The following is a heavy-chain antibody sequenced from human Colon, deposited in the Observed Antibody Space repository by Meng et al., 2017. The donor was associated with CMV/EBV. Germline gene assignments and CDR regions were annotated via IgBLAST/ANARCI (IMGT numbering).Heavy chain of an antibody. D-gene: IGHD2-8*01. Sequence: GGSLRLSCTASGDSIINTNYYWGWVRQAPGKGLEWVANIKEDESEKYYVDSVKGRFTVSRDNARNSLYLQMNSLRVEDTAIYYCARALVKFYCTPTDCNCNWFDPWGQGILVTVFS. V-gene: IGHV3-7*01. CDR1: GDSIINTNYY. CDR2: IKEDESEK. CDR3: ARALVKFYCTPTDCNCNWFDP. J-gene: IGHJ5*02.